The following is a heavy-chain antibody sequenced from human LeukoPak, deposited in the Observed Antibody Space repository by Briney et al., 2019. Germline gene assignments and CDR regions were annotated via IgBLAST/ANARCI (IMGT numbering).Heavy chain of an antibody. J-gene: IGHJ4*02. D-gene: IGHD5-12*01. Sequence: SETLSLTCTVSGGSISSSSYYWGWIRQPPGKGLEWIGSIYYSGSTYYNPSLKGRVTISVDTSKNQFSLKLSSVTAADTAVYYCARPLVATITIFDYWGQGTLVTVSS. CDR1: GGSISSSSYY. CDR2: IYYSGST. V-gene: IGHV4-39*01. CDR3: ARPLVATITIFDY.